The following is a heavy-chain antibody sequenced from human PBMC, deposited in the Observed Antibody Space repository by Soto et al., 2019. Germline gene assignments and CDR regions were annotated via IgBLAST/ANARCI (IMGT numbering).Heavy chain of an antibody. CDR1: GYPVTAYY. V-gene: IGHV1-2*02. Sequence: QLHLVQSGAVVKKPGASVTVSCSASGYPVTAYYMHWVRQAPGRGLEWMGGINPATGAAKYTQTFQGRVTVAGDTSTSTVFMELSGLTSEDTAVFYCARGGGVGVAGSAAFDMWGQGTLVTVSS. CDR3: ARGGGVGVAGSAAFDM. D-gene: IGHD3-3*01. CDR2: INPATGAA. J-gene: IGHJ3*02.